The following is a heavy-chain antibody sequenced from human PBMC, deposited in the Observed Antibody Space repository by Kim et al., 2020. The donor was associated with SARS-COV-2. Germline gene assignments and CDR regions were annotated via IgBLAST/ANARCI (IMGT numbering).Heavy chain of an antibody. Sequence: GGSLRLSCAASGFTFSSYEMNWVRQAPGKGLEWVSYISSSGSTIYYADSVKGRFTISRDNAKNSLYLQMNSLRAEDTAVYYCARDEKGIAAADFYYYYYYGMDVWGQGTTVTVSS. CDR2: ISSSGSTI. CDR1: GFTFSSYE. J-gene: IGHJ6*02. CDR3: ARDEKGIAAADFYYYYYYGMDV. D-gene: IGHD6-13*01. V-gene: IGHV3-48*03.